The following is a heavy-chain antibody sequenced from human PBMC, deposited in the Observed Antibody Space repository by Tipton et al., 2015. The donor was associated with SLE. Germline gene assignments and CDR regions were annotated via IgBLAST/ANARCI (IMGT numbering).Heavy chain of an antibody. J-gene: IGHJ4*02. D-gene: IGHD3-10*01. V-gene: IGHV3-23*01. CDR1: GFTFSSYA. CDR3: TTDLAKLWFGEFLGY. Sequence: SLRLSCAASGFTFSSYAMSWVRQAPGKGLEWVSAISGSGGSTYYADSVKGRFTISRDNSKNTLYLQMNSLRAEDTAVYYCTTDLAKLWFGEFLGYWGQGTRVTVSS. CDR2: ISGSGGST.